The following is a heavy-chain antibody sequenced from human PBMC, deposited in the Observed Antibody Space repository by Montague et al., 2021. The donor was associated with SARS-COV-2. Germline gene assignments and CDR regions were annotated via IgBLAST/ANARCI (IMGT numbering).Heavy chain of an antibody. V-gene: IGHV4-34*01. CDR1: GGSFSGYY. J-gene: IGHJ6*02. D-gene: IGHD4-17*01. CDR2: INHSGST. Sequence: SETLSLTCTVSGGSFSGYYWSWIRQPPGKGLVLIGEINHSGSTNYNPSLKSRVTISEDTSKNQFSLQLSSVTAADPAVYYCARGRAVTTFYYYYYGMDDWGQGTTVTVSS. CDR3: ARGRAVTTFYYYYYGMDD.